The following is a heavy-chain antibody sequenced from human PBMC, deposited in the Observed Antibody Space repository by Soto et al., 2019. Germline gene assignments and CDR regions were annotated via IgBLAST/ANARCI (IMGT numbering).Heavy chain of an antibody. D-gene: IGHD1-1*01. CDR2: IKQDGSEK. V-gene: IGHV3-7*03. Sequence: PGGSLRLSCAASGFTFSNYWMTWVRQAPGKGLEWVANIKQDGSEKYYVGSVSGRFPISRDNAKNSLYLQMNSLRAEDTAVYYCAKIRLPGTMDAFDIWGQGTMVTVSS. J-gene: IGHJ3*02. CDR3: AKIRLPGTMDAFDI. CDR1: GFTFSNYW.